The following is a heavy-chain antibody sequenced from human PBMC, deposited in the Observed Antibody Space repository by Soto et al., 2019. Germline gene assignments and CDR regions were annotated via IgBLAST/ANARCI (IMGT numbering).Heavy chain of an antibody. J-gene: IGHJ4*02. Sequence: QVQLQESGPGLVKPSETMSLTCSASGASISRFYWNWIRQPPGKGLEWIGHIYNGESTNYNPSLKSRVTRSVDTSKNQFSLKLTSVTAADTAVYYCAQTTGWPGLDYWRQGTLVTVSS. V-gene: IGHV4-59*01. CDR3: AQTTGWPGLDY. CDR2: IYNGEST. CDR1: GASISRFY. D-gene: IGHD6-19*01.